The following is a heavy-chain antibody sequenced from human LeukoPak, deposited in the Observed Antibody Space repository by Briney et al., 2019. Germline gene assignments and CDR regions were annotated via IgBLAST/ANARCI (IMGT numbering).Heavy chain of an antibody. V-gene: IGHV4-31*03. D-gene: IGHD3-22*01. CDR3: ARAAPNYYDSSGSLRNPYFDY. Sequence: SETLSLTCTVSGGSISTGGYYWSWIRQHPGKGLEWIGNIYYSGSTYYSPSLKSRVTMSVDTPKNQLSLTLISVTAADTAVYFCARAAPNYYDSSGSLRNPYFDYWGQGTLVTVSS. CDR1: GGSISTGGYY. CDR2: IYYSGST. J-gene: IGHJ4*02.